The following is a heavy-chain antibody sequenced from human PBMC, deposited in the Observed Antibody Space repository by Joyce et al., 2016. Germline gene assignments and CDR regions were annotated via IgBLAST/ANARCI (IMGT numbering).Heavy chain of an antibody. CDR2: FDREEGET. V-gene: IGHV1-24*01. Sequence: QVQLLQSGADLKKPGASVKVSCKVSGLSRSESSIHWVRQAPGKGLEWMGSFDREEGETMYALKFQDRITMTEDSSTDTAYMQLSSLTSDDTAVYYCATGRGPQILPFHFWGQGTMVTIS. CDR1: GLSRSESS. CDR3: ATGRGPQILPFHF. J-gene: IGHJ3*01.